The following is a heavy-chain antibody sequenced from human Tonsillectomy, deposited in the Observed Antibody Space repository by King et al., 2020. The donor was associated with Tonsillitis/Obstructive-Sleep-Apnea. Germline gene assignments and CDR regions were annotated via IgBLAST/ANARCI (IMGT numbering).Heavy chain of an antibody. V-gene: IGHV4-59*01. CDR1: GGSISSFH. CDR3: ARGYVFDI. Sequence: QLQESGPGLVEPSETLSLTCTVSGGSISSFHWSWIRQPPGKGLEWIGYIYYSGSTNYNPSLKSRVTISVDTSKNQFSLSLSSVTTADTAVYYCARGYVFDIWGQGTMVTVSS. J-gene: IGHJ3*02. CDR2: IYYSGST.